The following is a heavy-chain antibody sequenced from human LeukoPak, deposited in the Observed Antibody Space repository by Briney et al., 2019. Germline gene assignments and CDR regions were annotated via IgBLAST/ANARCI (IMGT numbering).Heavy chain of an antibody. Sequence: GASVKVSCKASGYTFTSYAMHWVRQAHGQRLEWMGRINAGNGNTKYSQKFQGRVTITRDTSASTAYMELSSLRSEDTAVYYCARSSITMVRGVYDAFDIWGQGIMVTVSS. CDR3: ARSSITMVRGVYDAFDI. J-gene: IGHJ3*02. CDR2: INAGNGNT. D-gene: IGHD3-10*01. CDR1: GYTFTSYA. V-gene: IGHV1-3*01.